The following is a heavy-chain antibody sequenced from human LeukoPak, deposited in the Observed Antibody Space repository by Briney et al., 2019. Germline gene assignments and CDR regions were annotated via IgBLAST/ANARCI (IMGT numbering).Heavy chain of an antibody. CDR1: GGSISSYY. CDR3: ARALDILTGYRAFDI. Sequence: SETLSLTCTVSGGSISSYYWSWIRLPPGKGLEWIGDIYYSGSTNYNPSLKSRVTISIDTSKTQFSLGLSSVTAADTAVYYCARALDILTGYRAFDIWGQGTMVTASS. CDR2: IYYSGST. D-gene: IGHD3-9*01. J-gene: IGHJ3*02. V-gene: IGHV4-59*13.